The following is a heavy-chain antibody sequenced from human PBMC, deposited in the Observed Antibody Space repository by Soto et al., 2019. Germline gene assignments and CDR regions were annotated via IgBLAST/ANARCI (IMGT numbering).Heavy chain of an antibody. CDR2: IYPGDSDT. V-gene: IGHV5-51*01. D-gene: IGHD1-26*01. J-gene: IGHJ5*02. Sequence: GESQKISCKGSGYSFTSYWIGWVRQMPGKGLEWMGIIYPGDSDTRYSPSFQGQVTISADKSISTAYLQWSSLKASDTAMYYCARGRTAADNWFDPWGQGTLVTVSS. CDR1: GYSFTSYW. CDR3: ARGRTAADNWFDP.